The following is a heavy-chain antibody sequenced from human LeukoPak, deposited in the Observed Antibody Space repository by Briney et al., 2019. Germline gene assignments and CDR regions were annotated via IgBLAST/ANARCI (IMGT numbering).Heavy chain of an antibody. J-gene: IGHJ4*02. Sequence: SETLSLTCTVSGGSISSYYWSWIRQPAGKGLEWIGRIYTSGSTNYNPSLKSRVTISVDKYKNQFSLKLSSVTAADTAVYYCAREEATWSVWFDYWGQGTLVTVSS. V-gene: IGHV4-4*07. CDR1: GGSISSYY. D-gene: IGHD3-16*01. CDR3: AREEATWSVWFDY. CDR2: IYTSGST.